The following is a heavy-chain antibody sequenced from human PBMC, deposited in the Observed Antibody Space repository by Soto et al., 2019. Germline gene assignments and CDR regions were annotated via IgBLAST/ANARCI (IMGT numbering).Heavy chain of an antibody. Sequence: QVQLVESGGGVVQPGRSLRLSCAAAGFHFRDYAFHCVRQPQCKGLELVAVLSYDGSEKYYGDSVKGRFTISRDNAKNMLYLQLSSLRAEDTAVYYCARGQLVNPGYYYGMDIWGQGTTVTVSS. V-gene: IGHV3-33*01. CDR1: GFHFRDYA. J-gene: IGHJ6*02. CDR3: ARGQLVNPGYYYGMDI. D-gene: IGHD3-22*01. CDR2: LSYDGSEK.